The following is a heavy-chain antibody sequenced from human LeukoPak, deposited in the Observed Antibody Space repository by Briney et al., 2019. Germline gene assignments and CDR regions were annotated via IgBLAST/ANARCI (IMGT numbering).Heavy chain of an antibody. Sequence: ASVKVSCKASGYTFTSYAMNWVRQAPGQGLEWMGWINTNTGNPTYAQGFTGRFVFSLDTSVSTAYLQISSLKAEDTAVYYCARGGPYSSGWYARGRGRSSSSDYWGQGTLVTVSS. CDR2: INTNTGNP. J-gene: IGHJ4*02. CDR3: ARGGPYSSGWYARGRGRSSSSDY. D-gene: IGHD6-19*01. V-gene: IGHV7-4-1*02. CDR1: GYTFTSYA.